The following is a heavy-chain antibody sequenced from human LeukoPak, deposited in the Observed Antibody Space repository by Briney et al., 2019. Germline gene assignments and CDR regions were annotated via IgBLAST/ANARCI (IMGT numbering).Heavy chain of an antibody. V-gene: IGHV3-21*01. J-gene: IGHJ4*02. CDR3: ARDDVSPTTVNY. CDR2: ISSNSSYI. Sequence: GGSLRLSCAASGFTFSTYSMNWVRQPPGKGLEWVSSISSNSSYIYHADSVKGRFTISRPNANNTRYLQMNTLRAEVTAVYYCARDDVSPTTVNYWGQGTLVTVSS. CDR1: GFTFSTYS. D-gene: IGHD4-17*01.